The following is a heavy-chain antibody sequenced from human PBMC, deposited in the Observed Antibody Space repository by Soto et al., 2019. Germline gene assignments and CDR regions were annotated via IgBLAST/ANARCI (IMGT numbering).Heavy chain of an antibody. CDR3: ARLISSWYFDY. V-gene: IGHV5-51*01. Sequence: RIRKMPGKGLEWMGVIYPGDSDIRYSPSFQGQVTISAYKSITTAYLQWSSLKASDTAMYYCARLISSWYFDYWGQGTLVTVSS. D-gene: IGHD6-13*01. J-gene: IGHJ4*02. CDR2: IYPGDSDI.